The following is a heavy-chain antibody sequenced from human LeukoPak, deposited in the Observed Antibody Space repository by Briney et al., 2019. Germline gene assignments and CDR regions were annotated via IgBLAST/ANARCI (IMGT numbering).Heavy chain of an antibody. Sequence: ASVKVSCKASGYTFTGYYMHWVRPAPGQGLEWMGWINPNSGGTNYAQKFQGWVTMTRDTSISTAYMELSRLRSDDTAVYYCARGAGYNYPYYFDYWGQGTLVTVSS. CDR3: ARGAGYNYPYYFDY. D-gene: IGHD5-24*01. CDR2: INPNSGGT. V-gene: IGHV1-2*04. CDR1: GYTFTGYY. J-gene: IGHJ4*02.